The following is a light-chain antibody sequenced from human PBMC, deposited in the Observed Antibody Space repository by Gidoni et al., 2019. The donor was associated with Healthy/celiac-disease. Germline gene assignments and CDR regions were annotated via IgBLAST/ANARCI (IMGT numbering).Light chain of an antibody. J-gene: IGKJ2*01. Sequence: EIVLTQSPGTLSLSPGERATLSCRASQSVSSSYLSWYQQKPGQAPRLLIYGASSRATGIPDRFSGSGSGTDFTLTISRLEPEDFAVYYCQQYGSSPVTFGQGTKLEIK. V-gene: IGKV3-20*01. CDR1: QSVSSSY. CDR2: GAS. CDR3: QQYGSSPVT.